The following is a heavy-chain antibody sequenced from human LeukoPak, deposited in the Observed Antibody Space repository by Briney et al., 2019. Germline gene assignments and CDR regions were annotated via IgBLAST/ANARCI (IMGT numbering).Heavy chain of an antibody. J-gene: IGHJ4*02. Sequence: GGSLRLSCAASGFTFSSYAMSWVRQAPGKGLEWVSAISGSGGSTYYADSVKGRFTISRDNSKNTLYLQMNSLRAEDTAVYYCAKDPRSGYYYGSSGYYYFENWGQGTLVTVSS. CDR1: GFTFSSYA. CDR2: ISGSGGST. V-gene: IGHV3-23*01. D-gene: IGHD3-22*01. CDR3: AKDPRSGYYYGSSGYYYFEN.